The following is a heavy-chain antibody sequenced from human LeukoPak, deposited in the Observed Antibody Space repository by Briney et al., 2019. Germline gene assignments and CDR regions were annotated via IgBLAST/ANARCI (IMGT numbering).Heavy chain of an antibody. Sequence: SETLSLTCTVSGGSISSGGYYWSWIRQHPGKGLEWIGYIYYSGSTYYNPSLKSRVTISVDTSKNQFSLKLSSVTAADTAVYYCAKSEGTGYYFGYWGQGTLVTVSS. J-gene: IGHJ4*02. CDR2: IYYSGST. CDR1: GGSISSGGYY. V-gene: IGHV4-31*03. CDR3: AKSEGTGYYFGY. D-gene: IGHD1-1*01.